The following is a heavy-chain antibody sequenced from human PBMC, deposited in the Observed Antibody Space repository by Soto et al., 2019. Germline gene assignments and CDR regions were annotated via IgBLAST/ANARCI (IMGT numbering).Heavy chain of an antibody. Sequence: SETLSLPCTVSGGSISSGDYYWSLIRQPPGKGLEWIGYIYYSGSTNYNPSLKSRVTISVDTSKNQFSLKLSSVTAADTAVYYCARASTVRYFDYWGQGTLVTVSS. CDR3: ARASTVRYFDY. D-gene: IGHD4-17*01. CDR1: GGSISSGDYY. CDR2: IYYSGST. J-gene: IGHJ4*02. V-gene: IGHV4-61*08.